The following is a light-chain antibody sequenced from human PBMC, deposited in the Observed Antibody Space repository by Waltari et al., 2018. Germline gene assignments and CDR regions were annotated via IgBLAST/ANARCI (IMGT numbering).Light chain of an antibody. V-gene: IGLV1-47*01. CDR1: RSNIGTNY. CDR3: SSWDFRLTIWV. CDR2: MDN. J-gene: IGLJ3*02. Sequence: QSALTQPPSVSGTPGQKVTISCSGGRSNIGTNYVNWYQHFPGSAPKLLFYMDNQRHSGVPARVSVSKSGTSASLAISDLRPEDEADYYCSSWDFRLTIWVFGGGSRLTVL.